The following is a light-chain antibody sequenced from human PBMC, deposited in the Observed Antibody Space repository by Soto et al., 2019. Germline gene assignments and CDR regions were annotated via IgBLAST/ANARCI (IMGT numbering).Light chain of an antibody. CDR3: QQYNNWLTWT. CDR1: QSVRSN. V-gene: IGKV3-15*01. J-gene: IGKJ1*01. CDR2: GAS. Sequence: EIVMTQSPATLSVSPGERATLSCRASQSVRSNLAWYQQKPGQAPRLLIYGASTRATGIPARFSGSGSGTDFTLTISSLQSEDFAVYYCQQYNNWLTWTFGQGTKVEIK.